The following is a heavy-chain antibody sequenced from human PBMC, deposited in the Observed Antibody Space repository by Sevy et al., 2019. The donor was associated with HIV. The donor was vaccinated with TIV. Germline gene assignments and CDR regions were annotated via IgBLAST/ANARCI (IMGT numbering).Heavy chain of an antibody. CDR3: AKDFTGYNGMDV. Sequence: GGSLRLSCVVSGFTFTTSGMHWVRQAPGKGLEWVAVISYHGREKFYADPVKGRFTMSRDNSYNILYLHMNSLRSEDTVVYYCAKDFTGYNGMDVWGQGTMVTVSS. J-gene: IGHJ6*02. CDR2: ISYHGREK. D-gene: IGHD3-9*01. V-gene: IGHV3-30*18. CDR1: GFTFTTSG.